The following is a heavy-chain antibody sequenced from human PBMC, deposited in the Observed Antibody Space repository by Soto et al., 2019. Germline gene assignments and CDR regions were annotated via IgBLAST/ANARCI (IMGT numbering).Heavy chain of an antibody. D-gene: IGHD1-7*01. V-gene: IGHV3-11*01. Sequence: QVQLVESGGGLVKPGGSLRLSCAASGFTFNNYYLAWIRRAPGKGLEWVSSVSGSGSSVFYTDSLKGRFTMSRDNAKRSVYLQMNSLPGEDTAVYYCATWNYLVRLPVLDVWGKGTTVTVSS. CDR2: VSGSGSSV. CDR3: ATWNYLVRLPVLDV. CDR1: GFTFNNYY. J-gene: IGHJ6*04.